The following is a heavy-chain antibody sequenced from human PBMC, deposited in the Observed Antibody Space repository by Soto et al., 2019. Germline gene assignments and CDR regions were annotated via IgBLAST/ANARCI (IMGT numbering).Heavy chain of an antibody. Sequence: QVQLVESGGGVVQPGGSLGLSCAASGLTFSGYGRHWVRQAPGKGLEGVAVISYDGSNKYYADSVKGRFTISRDNSKNTLYLQMNSLRAEDTAVYYCAKDRLFCSGGSCYSWNWFDPWAREPWSPSPQ. J-gene: IGHJ5*02. D-gene: IGHD2-15*01. CDR3: AKDRLFCSGGSCYSWNWFDP. CDR1: GLTFSGYG. V-gene: IGHV3-30*18. CDR2: ISYDGSNK.